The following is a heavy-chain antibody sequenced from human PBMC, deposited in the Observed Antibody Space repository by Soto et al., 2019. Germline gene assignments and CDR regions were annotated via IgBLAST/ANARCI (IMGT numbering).Heavy chain of an antibody. Sequence: QVQLVQSGAEVKKPGASVKVSCKASGYTFTSYGISWVRQAPGQGLEWMGWISAYNGNTNYAQKLQGRVTMTTDTSPSTAYMELRSLRSDDTAVYYCARDRGDCSGGSCYSEVPDYWGQGTLVTVSS. D-gene: IGHD2-15*01. CDR1: GYTFTSYG. CDR2: ISAYNGNT. V-gene: IGHV1-18*04. CDR3: ARDRGDCSGGSCYSEVPDY. J-gene: IGHJ4*02.